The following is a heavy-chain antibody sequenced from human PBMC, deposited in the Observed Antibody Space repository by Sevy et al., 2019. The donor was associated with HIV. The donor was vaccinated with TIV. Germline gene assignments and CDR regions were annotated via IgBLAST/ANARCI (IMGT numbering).Heavy chain of an antibody. CDR3: AQWLAATALFHS. CDR2: IYNSKQT. CDR1: GGSVTSADNS. D-gene: IGHD1-26*01. J-gene: IGHJ4*02. Sequence: SETLSLTCTVSGGSVTSADNSWGWFRQPPGKGLEWFGCIYNSKQTYYDPFLKSRVTISVDASQNLFSLKLTSGTAADTAVYYCAQWLAATALFHSWGQGTLVTVSS. V-gene: IGHV4-39*02.